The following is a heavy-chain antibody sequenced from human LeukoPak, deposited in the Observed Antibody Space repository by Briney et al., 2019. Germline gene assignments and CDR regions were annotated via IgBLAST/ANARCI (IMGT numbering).Heavy chain of an antibody. J-gene: IGHJ6*03. CDR1: GFTVSSNY. CDR3: ARGSRISIFGVVHYYMDV. Sequence: GGSLRLSCAASGFTVSSNYMSWVRQAPGKGLEWVSVIYSGGSTYYADSVKGRFTISRDNSKNTLYLQMNSLRAEDTAVYYCARGSRISIFGVVHYYMDVWGKGTTVTVSS. V-gene: IGHV3-66*02. CDR2: IYSGGST. D-gene: IGHD3-3*01.